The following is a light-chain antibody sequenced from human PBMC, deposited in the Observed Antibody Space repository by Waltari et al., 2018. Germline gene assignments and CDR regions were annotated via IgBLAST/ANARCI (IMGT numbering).Light chain of an antibody. CDR3: LLSYRDARV. V-gene: IGLV7-46*01. Sequence: HAVVTQEPSLTVSPGGTVTLTCDSSAGAVTGDHHPYWFQQKPGQAPRTLIYDTYNKHSWTPARFTGFLLVGKAALTLSGAQPDDEADYYCLLSYRDARVFGGGTKVTVL. CDR2: DTY. CDR1: AGAVTGDHH. J-gene: IGLJ2*01.